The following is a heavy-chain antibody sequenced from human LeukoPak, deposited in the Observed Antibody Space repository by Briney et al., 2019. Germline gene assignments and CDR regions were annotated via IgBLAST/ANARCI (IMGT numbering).Heavy chain of an antibody. V-gene: IGHV4-59*01. J-gene: IGHJ4*02. CDR1: GGSISSYY. Sequence: SETLSLTCTVSGGSISSYYWSWIRQPPGKGLEWIGYIYYSGSTNYNPSLKSRVTISVDTSKNQFSLKLSSVTAADTAVYYCARASDFWSGYYNYFDYWGQGTLVTVSS. CDR3: ARASDFWSGYYNYFDY. D-gene: IGHD3-3*01. CDR2: IYYSGST.